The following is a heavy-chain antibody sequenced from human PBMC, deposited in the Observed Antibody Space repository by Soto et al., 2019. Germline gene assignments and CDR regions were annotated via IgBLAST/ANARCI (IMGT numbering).Heavy chain of an antibody. Sequence: SETLSLTCTVSGGSISSYYWSWIRQPPGKGLEWIGYIYYSGSTNYNPSLKSRVTISVDTSKNQFSLKLSSVTAADTAVYYCARDRWVAPHNWFDPWGQGTLVTVSS. V-gene: IGHV4-59*01. CDR1: GGSISSYY. J-gene: IGHJ5*02. D-gene: IGHD6-6*01. CDR3: ARDRWVAPHNWFDP. CDR2: IYYSGST.